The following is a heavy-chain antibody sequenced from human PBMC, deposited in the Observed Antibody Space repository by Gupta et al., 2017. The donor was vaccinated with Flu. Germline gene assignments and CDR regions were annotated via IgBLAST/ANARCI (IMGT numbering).Heavy chain of an antibody. V-gene: IGHV3-33*01. CDR2: IWYNGSNK. CDR1: VFPFNDYD. J-gene: IGHJ5*02. CDR3: AGDLSGGLQYRES. D-gene: IGHD5-24*01. Sequence: QVQLLESGGCVVQPGMSMSLTYAASVFPFNDYDIPCVPQSPGKGPEWVAVIWYNGSNKYYADSVKGRFTISRDNSKNTLDLQMNSLRDEDAAVYDCAGDLSGGLQYRESWDQGGLGTVSS.